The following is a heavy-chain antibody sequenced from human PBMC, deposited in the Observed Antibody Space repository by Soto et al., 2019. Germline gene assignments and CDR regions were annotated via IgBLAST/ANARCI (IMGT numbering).Heavy chain of an antibody. D-gene: IGHD3-3*01. J-gene: IGHJ5*02. V-gene: IGHV4-39*01. Sequence: QLQLQESGPGLVKPSETLSLTCTVSGASISSSSYYWGWIRQPPGKGLEWIGSIYFSGSTYYNPSITSLVTISVETSKDQFSLKLSSVTAADTAVYYCASAYHFWSGQTPFDPWGQGTLVTVSS. CDR3: ASAYHFWSGQTPFDP. CDR2: IYFSGST. CDR1: GASISSSSYY.